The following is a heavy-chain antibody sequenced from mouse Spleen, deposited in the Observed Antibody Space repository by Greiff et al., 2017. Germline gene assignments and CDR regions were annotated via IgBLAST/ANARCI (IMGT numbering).Heavy chain of an antibody. D-gene: IGHD2-14*01. CDR3: ASGDYRYESVYFDY. J-gene: IGHJ2*01. Sequence: VQLQQSGPELVKPGASVKISCKASGYTFTDYYMNWVKQSHGKSLEWIGDINPNNGGTSYNQKFKGKATLTVDKSSSTAYMELRSLTSEDSAVYYCASGDYRYESVYFDYWGQGTTLTVSS. V-gene: IGHV1-26*01. CDR2: INPNNGGT. CDR1: GYTFTDYY.